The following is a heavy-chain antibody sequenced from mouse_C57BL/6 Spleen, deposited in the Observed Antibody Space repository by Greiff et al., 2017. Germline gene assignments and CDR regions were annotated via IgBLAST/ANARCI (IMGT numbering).Heavy chain of an antibody. D-gene: IGHD2-5*01. CDR1: GYAFSSSW. CDR3: ARVDPYYSNCGAMDY. CDR2: IYPGDGDT. Sequence: QVQLQQSGPELVKPGASVKISCKASGYAFSSSWMNWVKQRPGQGLEWIGRIYPGDGDTNYNGKFKGKATLTADKSSSTAYMQLSSLTSEDSAVYFCARVDPYYSNCGAMDYWGQGTSVTVSS. J-gene: IGHJ4*01. V-gene: IGHV1-82*01.